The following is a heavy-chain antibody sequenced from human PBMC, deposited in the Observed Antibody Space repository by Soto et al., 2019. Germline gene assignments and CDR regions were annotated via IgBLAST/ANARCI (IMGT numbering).Heavy chain of an antibody. V-gene: IGHV4-39*01. J-gene: IGHJ6*02. Sequence: SETLSLTCTVSGGSISSSSHYWGWVRQPPGKGLEWIGSIYYTGHTYSNPALKSRVTMYIDRSPNNFSLKLSSVTAAETAAYYCARHGDLVGYCTFRSCHGSNYSGMEVWGPGTAVT. CDR3: ARHGDLVGYCTFRSCHGSNYSGMEV. CDR2: IYYTGHT. D-gene: IGHD2-8*01. CDR1: GGSISSSSHY.